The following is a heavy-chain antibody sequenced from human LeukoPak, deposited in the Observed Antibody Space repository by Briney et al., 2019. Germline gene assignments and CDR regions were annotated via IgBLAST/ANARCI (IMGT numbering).Heavy chain of an antibody. V-gene: IGHV3-30-3*01. CDR3: ARDQYGSSWYPPSTGWFDP. CDR1: GFTFSSYA. D-gene: IGHD6-13*01. CDR2: ISYDGSNK. J-gene: IGHJ5*02. Sequence: GGSLRLSCAASGFTFSSYAMHWVRQAPGKGLEWVAVISYDGSNKYYADSVKGRFTISRDNSKNTLYLQMNSLRAEDTAVYYCARDQYGSSWYPPSTGWFDPWGQGTLVTVSS.